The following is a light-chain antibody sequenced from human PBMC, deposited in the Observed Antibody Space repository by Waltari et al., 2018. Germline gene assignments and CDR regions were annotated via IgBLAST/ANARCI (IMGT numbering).Light chain of an antibody. J-gene: IGLJ1*01. CDR2: EVS. CDR3: CSYAGANTYV. CDR1: SSDVGSYNL. V-gene: IGLV2-23*02. Sequence: QSALTQPASVSGSPGQSITVSCTGTSSDVGSYNLVSWYQHHPPKAPKLMIYEVSKRPSGVSNRFSGSKSGNTASLTISGLQPEDEAYYYCCSYAGANTYVFGSGTKVTVL.